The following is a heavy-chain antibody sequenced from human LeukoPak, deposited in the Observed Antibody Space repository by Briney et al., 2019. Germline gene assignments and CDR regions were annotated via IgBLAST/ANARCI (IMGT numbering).Heavy chain of an antibody. CDR3: ARDGRTGSQEGWFDP. D-gene: IGHD1-26*01. J-gene: IGHJ5*02. Sequence: GASVKVSCKASGGTFSSYAISWVRQAPGQGLEWMGGIIPIFGTASYAQKFQGRVTITADESTSTAYMELSSLRSEDTAVYYCARDGRTGSQEGWFDPWGQGTLVTVSS. CDR2: IIPIFGTA. V-gene: IGHV1-69*01. CDR1: GGTFSSYA.